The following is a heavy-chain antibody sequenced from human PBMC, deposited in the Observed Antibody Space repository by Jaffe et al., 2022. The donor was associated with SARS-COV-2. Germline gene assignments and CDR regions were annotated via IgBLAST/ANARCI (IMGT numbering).Heavy chain of an antibody. J-gene: IGHJ4*02. D-gene: IGHD1-1*01. CDR2: INGDGTNT. CDR3: GRWRVENSEHVIDY. V-gene: IGHV3-7*01. CDR1: GFTLSRHW. Sequence: EVQLVESGGGLVQPGGSLTLSCVASGFTLSRHWMTWVRQSPGKGLEWVANINGDGTNTPYMDSVRGRFTIFRDNAKNSIYLHMSSLRGEDAATYYCGRWRVENSEHVIDYWGRGTPVTVSS.